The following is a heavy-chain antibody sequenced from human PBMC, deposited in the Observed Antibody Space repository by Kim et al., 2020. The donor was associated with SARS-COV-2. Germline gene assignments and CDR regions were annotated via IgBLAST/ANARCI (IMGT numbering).Heavy chain of an antibody. CDR3: ARFLFSVAGTMDV. V-gene: IGHV5-10-1*01. D-gene: IGHD6-19*01. J-gene: IGHJ6*02. Sequence: NYSPSFQGHVTIAADKSISTAYLQWSSLKASDTAMYYCARFLFSVAGTMDVWGQGTTVTVSS.